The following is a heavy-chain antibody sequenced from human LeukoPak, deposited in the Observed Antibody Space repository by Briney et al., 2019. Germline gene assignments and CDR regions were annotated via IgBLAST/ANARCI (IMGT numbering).Heavy chain of an antibody. CDR3: AREGKNCSSTSCYGERYFDY. Sequence: SETLSLTCTVSGGSISSGDYYWSWLRQPPGTGLEWLGYIYYSGSTYYNPSLKSRVTISVDTSKNQFSLKLSSVTAADTAVYYCAREGKNCSSTSCYGERYFDYWGQGTLVTVSS. CDR1: GGSISSGDYY. V-gene: IGHV4-30-4*01. D-gene: IGHD2-2*01. J-gene: IGHJ4*02. CDR2: IYYSGST.